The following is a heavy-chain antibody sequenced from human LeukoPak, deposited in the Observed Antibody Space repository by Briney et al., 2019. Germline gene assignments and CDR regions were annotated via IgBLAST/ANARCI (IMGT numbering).Heavy chain of an antibody. J-gene: IGHJ6*02. D-gene: IGHD4-17*01. CDR1: GFTFSSYA. Sequence: GGSLRLSCAASGFTFSSYAMSWVRQAPGKGLEWVSAISGSGGSTYYADSVKGRFTISRDNSKNTLYLQMNSLRAEDTAVYYCARGGLPSGDSYYYYGMDVWGQGTTVTVSS. V-gene: IGHV3-23*01. CDR3: ARGGLPSGDSYYYYGMDV. CDR2: ISGSGGST.